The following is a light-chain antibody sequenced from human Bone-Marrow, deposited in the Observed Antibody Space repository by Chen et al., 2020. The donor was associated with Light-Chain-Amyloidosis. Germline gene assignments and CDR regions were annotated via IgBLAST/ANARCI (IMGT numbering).Light chain of an antibody. V-gene: IGLV3-21*02. CDR3: QVWDRSSDRPV. J-gene: IGLJ3*02. Sequence: SYVLTQPSSVSVAPGQTATIACGGNNIGSTSVHWYQQTPGQAPLLVVYDDSDRPSGIPERWSGSNSGSTATLTLSRVEAGDEADYYCQVWDRSSDRPVFGGGTKLTVL. CDR1: NIGSTS. CDR2: DDS.